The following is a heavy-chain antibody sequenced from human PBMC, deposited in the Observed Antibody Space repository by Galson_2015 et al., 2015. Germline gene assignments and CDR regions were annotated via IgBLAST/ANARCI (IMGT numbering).Heavy chain of an antibody. CDR2: ISYDGSNK. Sequence: SLRLSCAASGFTFSSYGMHWVRQAPGKGLEWVAVISYDGSNKYYADPVKGRFTISRDNSKNTLYLQMNSLRAEDTAVYYCAKDRRRGPAAKDYFDYWGQGTLVTVSS. CDR1: GFTFSSYG. J-gene: IGHJ4*02. V-gene: IGHV3-30*18. CDR3: AKDRRRGPAAKDYFDY. D-gene: IGHD2-2*01.